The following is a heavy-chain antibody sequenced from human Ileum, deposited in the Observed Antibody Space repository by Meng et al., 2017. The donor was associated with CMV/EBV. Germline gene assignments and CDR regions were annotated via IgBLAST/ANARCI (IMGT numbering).Heavy chain of an antibody. CDR1: GFTFSLYW. CDR3: ARSRGGLSVTIFGVALDY. J-gene: IGHJ4*01. V-gene: IGHV3-7*01. CDR2: IKQDGSEK. D-gene: IGHD3-3*01. Sequence: GGSLRLSCAASGFTFSLYWLSWVRQAPGKGLEWVANIKQDGSEKYYVDSVKGRFTISRDNANNSLYLQMNSLRAEDTAVYYCARSRGGLSVTIFGVALDYWGQGNQV.